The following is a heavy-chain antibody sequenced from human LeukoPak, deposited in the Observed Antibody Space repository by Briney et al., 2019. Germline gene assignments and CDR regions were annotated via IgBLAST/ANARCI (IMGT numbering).Heavy chain of an antibody. CDR1: GGSITSSSYY. V-gene: IGHV4-39*07. CDR3: ARDSSGWYPYFDY. J-gene: IGHJ4*02. CDR2: IYHSGST. Sequence: SETLSLTCTVSGGSITSSSYYWGWIRQPPGKGLEWIGSIYHSGSTNYNPSLKSRVTISVDKSKNQFSLKLSSVTAADTAVYYCARDSSGWYPYFDYWGQGTLVTVSS. D-gene: IGHD6-19*01.